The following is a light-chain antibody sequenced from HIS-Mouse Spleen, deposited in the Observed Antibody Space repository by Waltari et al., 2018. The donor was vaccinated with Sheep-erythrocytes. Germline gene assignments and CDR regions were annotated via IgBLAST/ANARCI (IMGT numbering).Light chain of an antibody. CDR3: QQYNSYSRT. J-gene: IGKJ2*01. CDR2: KAS. Sequence: DIQMTQSLSTLSASVGDRVTITCRASQSISSWLAWYQQKPGKAPKLLNYKASSLESGVPSRFSGSGSGTEFTLTISSLQPDDFATYYCQQYNSYSRTFGQGTKLEIK. CDR1: QSISSW. V-gene: IGKV1-5*03.